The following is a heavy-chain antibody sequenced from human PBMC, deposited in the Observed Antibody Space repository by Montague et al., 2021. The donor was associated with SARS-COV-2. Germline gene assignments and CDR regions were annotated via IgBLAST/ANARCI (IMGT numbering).Heavy chain of an antibody. CDR1: GGSISSYY. V-gene: IGHV4-59*08. J-gene: IGHJ3*02. Sequence: SETLSLTCTVSGGSISSYYWSWIRQPPGKGLEWIGYIYYSGSTNYNPSXXSRVTISVDTSKNQFSLKLSSVTAADTAVYYCARRAIVYCSGTSWETAFDIWGQGTMVTVSS. CDR3: ARRAIVYCSGTSWETAFDI. D-gene: IGHD2-2*01. CDR2: IYYSGST.